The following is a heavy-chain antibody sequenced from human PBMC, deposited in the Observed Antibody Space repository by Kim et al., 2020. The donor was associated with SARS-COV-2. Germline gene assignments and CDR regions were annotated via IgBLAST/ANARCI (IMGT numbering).Heavy chain of an antibody. CDR1: GGSVSSGSYY. J-gene: IGHJ4*02. CDR3: ARGGYYYDSRGYWIDY. Sequence: SETLSLTCTVSGGSVSSGSYYWSWIRQPPGKGLEWIGYIYYSGSTNYNPSLKSRVTISVDTSKNQFSLKLSSVTAADTAVYYCARGGYYYDSRGYWIDYWGQGTLVTVSS. CDR2: IYYSGST. D-gene: IGHD3-22*01. V-gene: IGHV4-61*01.